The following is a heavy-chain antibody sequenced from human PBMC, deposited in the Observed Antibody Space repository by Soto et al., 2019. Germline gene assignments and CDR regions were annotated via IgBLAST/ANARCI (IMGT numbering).Heavy chain of an antibody. CDR2: IYYSGST. CDR1: GGSISSYY. CDR3: ASMLDHSDYGDYVSWFDP. J-gene: IGHJ5*02. Sequence: QVQLQESGPGLVKPSETLSLTCTVSGGSISSYYWSWIRQPPGKGLEWIGYIYYSGSTNYNPSLKGRVTISVDTSKHQFSLKLSSVTAADTAVYYCASMLDHSDYGDYVSWFDPWGQGTLVTVSS. V-gene: IGHV4-59*01. D-gene: IGHD4-17*01.